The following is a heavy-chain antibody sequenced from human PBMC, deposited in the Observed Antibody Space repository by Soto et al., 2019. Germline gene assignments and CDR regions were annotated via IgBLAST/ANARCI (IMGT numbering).Heavy chain of an antibody. CDR2: MNPNSGNT. D-gene: IGHD5-12*01. V-gene: IGHV1-8*01. CDR3: AREGAVATFMDV. J-gene: IGHJ6*03. CDR1: GYTFTSYD. Sequence: ASVKVSCKASGYTFTSYDIKLVRQATGQGLEWMGWMNPNSGNTGYAQKFQGRVTMTRNTSISTAYMELSSLRSEDTAVYYCAREGAVATFMDVWGKGTTVTVSS.